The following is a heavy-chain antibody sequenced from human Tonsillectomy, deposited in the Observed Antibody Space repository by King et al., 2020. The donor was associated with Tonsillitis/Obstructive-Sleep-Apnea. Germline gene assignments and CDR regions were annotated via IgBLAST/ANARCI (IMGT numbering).Heavy chain of an antibody. CDR3: ARGGVF. V-gene: IGHV3-64*01. D-gene: IGHD6-13*01. CDR1: GFTFSGYG. Sequence: QLVQSGGGLVQPGGSLRLSCAASGFTFSGYGMHWVRQAPGKGLEYVSAIISNGGSTYYANSVKGRFTISRDNSKNTLYVQMASLRDEDMAVYYCARGGVFGGQGTLVTVSS. CDR2: IISNGGST. J-gene: IGHJ4*02.